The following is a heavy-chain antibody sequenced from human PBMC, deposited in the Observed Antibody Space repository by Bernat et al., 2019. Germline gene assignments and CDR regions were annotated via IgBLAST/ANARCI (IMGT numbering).Heavy chain of an antibody. CDR3: AKDKNSGSYWGADY. CDR2: ISWNSGSI. Sequence: EVQLVESGGGLVQPGSSLRLSCAASGFTFDDYAMHWVRQAPGKGLEWVSGISWNSGSIGYADSVKGRFTISRDNAKNSLYLQMNSLRAEDTALYYCAKDKNSGSYWGADYWGQGTLVTVSS. V-gene: IGHV3-9*01. J-gene: IGHJ4*02. CDR1: GFTFDDYA. D-gene: IGHD1-26*01.